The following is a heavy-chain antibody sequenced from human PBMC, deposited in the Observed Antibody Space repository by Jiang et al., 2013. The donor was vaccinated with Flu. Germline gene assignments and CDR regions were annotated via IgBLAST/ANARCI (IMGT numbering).Heavy chain of an antibody. CDR2: ISAYNGNT. D-gene: IGHD3-22*01. CDR3: ARDVNYYDSSGYSDAFDI. J-gene: IGHJ3*02. Sequence: WVRQAPGQGLEWMGWISAYNGNTNYAQKLQGRVTMTTDTSTSTAYMELRSLRSDDTAVYYCARDVNYYDSSGYSDAFDIWGQGTMVTVSS. V-gene: IGHV1-18*01.